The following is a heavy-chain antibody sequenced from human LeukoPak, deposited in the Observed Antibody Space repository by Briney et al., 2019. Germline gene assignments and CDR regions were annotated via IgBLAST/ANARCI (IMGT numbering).Heavy chain of an antibody. CDR2: ISGSGGST. V-gene: IGHV3-23*01. J-gene: IGHJ6*03. CDR1: GFTFSSYA. Sequence: PGGSLRLSCAASGFTFSSYAMSWVRQAPGKGLEWVSAISGSGGSTYYADSVKGRFTISRDNSKNTLYLQMNSLRAEDTAVYYCARDEYDSRPGGHYYYYYMDVWGKGTTVTVSS. CDR3: ARDEYDSRPGGHYYYYYMDV. D-gene: IGHD3-3*01.